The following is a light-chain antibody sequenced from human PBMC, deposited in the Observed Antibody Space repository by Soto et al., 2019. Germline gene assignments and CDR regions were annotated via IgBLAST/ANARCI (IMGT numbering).Light chain of an antibody. J-gene: IGKJ5*01. CDR3: QQYTNWPPNP. CDR1: QRVYSN. Sequence: KQSPATLSLNPGESATLSCRASQRVYSNLAWYQQRPGQAPRLLIYGASTRATGVPARFSGRGSGTEFTLTISSLQSEDFAVYYCQQYTNWPPNPFGQGTLLEIK. CDR2: GAS. V-gene: IGKV3-15*01.